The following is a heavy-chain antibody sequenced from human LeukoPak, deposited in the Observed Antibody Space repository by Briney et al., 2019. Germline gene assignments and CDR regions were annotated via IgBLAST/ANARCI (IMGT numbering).Heavy chain of an antibody. Sequence: GGSLRLSCAASGFTFSSYAMSWVRQAPGKGLEWVSAISGSGGSTYYADSVKGRFTTSRDNSKNTLYLQMNSLRAEDTAVYYCAKLAYCSSTSCYSSGWRGGAFDIWGQGTMVTVSS. CDR1: GFTFSSYA. D-gene: IGHD2-2*02. CDR2: ISGSGGST. CDR3: AKLAYCSSTSCYSSGWRGGAFDI. J-gene: IGHJ3*02. V-gene: IGHV3-23*01.